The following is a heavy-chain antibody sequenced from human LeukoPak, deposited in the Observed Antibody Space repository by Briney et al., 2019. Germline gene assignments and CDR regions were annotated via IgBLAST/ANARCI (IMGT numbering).Heavy chain of an antibody. Sequence: GRSLRLSCAASGFTFSSYGMHWVRQAPGKGLKWVAVISYDGSNKYYADSVKSRFTISRDNSKNTLYLQMNSLRAEDTAVYYCAKDWDIVATIDYWGQGTLVTVSS. D-gene: IGHD5-12*01. CDR3: AKDWDIVATIDY. CDR1: GFTFSSYG. V-gene: IGHV3-30*18. CDR2: ISYDGSNK. J-gene: IGHJ4*02.